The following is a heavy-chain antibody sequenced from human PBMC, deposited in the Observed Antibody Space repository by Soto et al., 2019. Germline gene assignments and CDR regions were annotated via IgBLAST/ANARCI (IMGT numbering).Heavy chain of an antibody. CDR3: AKAGSLLRGYGDYGY. CDR2: ISYDGSNK. D-gene: IGHD4-17*01. Sequence: GGSLRLSCAASGFTFSSYGMHWVRQAPGKGLEWVAVISYDGSNKYYADSVKGRFTISRDNSKNTLYLQMNSLRAEDTAVYYCAKAGSLLRGYGDYGYWGQGTLVTVSS. V-gene: IGHV3-30*18. CDR1: GFTFSSYG. J-gene: IGHJ4*02.